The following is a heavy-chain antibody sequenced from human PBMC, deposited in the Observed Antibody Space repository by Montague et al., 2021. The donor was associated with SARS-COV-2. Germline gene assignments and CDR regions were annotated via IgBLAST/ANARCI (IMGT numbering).Heavy chain of an antibody. CDR1: GGSTRSYY. CDR3: ARAQNICFIANCVNYFDL. D-gene: IGHD1-1*01. V-gene: IGHV4-59*12. Sequence: SETLSLTCEVFGGSTRSYYWSWIRQSPGKGLEWIGYVHYTGSTKHNPSLKTRVTLSLDTPKNHFSLRLNSVTAADTAVYYCARAQNICFIANCVNYFDLWGLGALVSVSS. CDR2: VHYTGST. J-gene: IGHJ4*02.